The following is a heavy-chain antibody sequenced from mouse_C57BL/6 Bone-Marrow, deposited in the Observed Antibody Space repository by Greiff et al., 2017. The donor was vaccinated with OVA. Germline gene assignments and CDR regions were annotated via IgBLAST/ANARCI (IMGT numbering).Heavy chain of an antibody. Sequence: VQLQESGPELVKPGASVKISCKASGYSFTSYYIHWVKQRPGQGLEWIGWIYPGSGNTKYNEKFKGKATLTADTSSSTAYMQLSSLTSEDSAVYYCARGNGNYYFDYWGQGTTLTVSS. V-gene: IGHV1-66*01. D-gene: IGHD2-1*01. CDR3: ARGNGNYYFDY. J-gene: IGHJ2*01. CDR2: IYPGSGNT. CDR1: GYSFTSYY.